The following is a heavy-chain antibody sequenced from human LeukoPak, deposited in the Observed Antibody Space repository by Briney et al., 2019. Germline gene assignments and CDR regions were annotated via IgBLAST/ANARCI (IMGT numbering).Heavy chain of an antibody. CDR3: AKGPLSYYDFWSGYYIADY. V-gene: IGHV3-23*01. J-gene: IGHJ4*02. CDR1: GFTFSSYG. CDR2: ISGSGDST. D-gene: IGHD3-3*01. Sequence: GGSLRLSCAASGFTFSSYGMSWVRQAPGKGLEWVSSISGSGDSTYSADSVKGQFTISRDNSKNALYLQMNSLRAEDTAVYYCAKGPLSYYDFWSGYYIADYWGQGTRVTVSS.